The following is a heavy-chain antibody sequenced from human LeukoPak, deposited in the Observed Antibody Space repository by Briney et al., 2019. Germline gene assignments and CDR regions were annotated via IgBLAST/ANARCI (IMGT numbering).Heavy chain of an antibody. Sequence: PLETLSLTCTVSGYSIRSGYYWGGIRPPPGKGREWIGIIYQSGSSYYNPSLKSRVIISVDTSKHKLSLKLNSVTAADMAVYYCGRDRIYGSGSDHFDYWGQGTLVTVSS. CDR2: IYQSGSS. CDR3: GRDRIYGSGSDHFDY. D-gene: IGHD3-10*01. J-gene: IGHJ4*02. V-gene: IGHV4-38-2*02. CDR1: GYSIRSGYY.